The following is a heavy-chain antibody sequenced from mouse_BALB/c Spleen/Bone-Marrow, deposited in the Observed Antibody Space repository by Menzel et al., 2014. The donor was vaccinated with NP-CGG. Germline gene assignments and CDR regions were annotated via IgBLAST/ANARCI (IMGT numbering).Heavy chain of an antibody. V-gene: IGHV14-3*02. CDR2: IDPANGNT. D-gene: IGHD2-3*01. J-gene: IGHJ4*01. CDR3: ARRWLPYAIDY. Sequence: VQLQQSGAELVKPGASVKLSCTASGFNVKDTYMQWVKQRPEQGLEWIGRIDPANGNTQYDPTFQGKATLTSDKSSSTAYMGLSSLTSEDSAVYYCARRWLPYAIDYWGQGTSVTVSS. CDR1: GFNVKDTY.